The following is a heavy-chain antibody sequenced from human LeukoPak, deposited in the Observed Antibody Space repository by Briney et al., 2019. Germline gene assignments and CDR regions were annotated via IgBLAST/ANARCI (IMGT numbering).Heavy chain of an antibody. V-gene: IGHV3-74*01. CDR1: GFTFSSYW. CDR2: INSDGSST. J-gene: IGHJ3*02. Sequence: GGSLRLTRAASGFTFSSYWMHWVRQAPGKGLVWVSRINSDGSSTSYADSVKGRFTISRDNAKNTLYLQMNSLRAEDTAVYYCARDGAITMGAFDIWGQGTMVTVSS. CDR3: ARDGAITMGAFDI. D-gene: IGHD3-10*01.